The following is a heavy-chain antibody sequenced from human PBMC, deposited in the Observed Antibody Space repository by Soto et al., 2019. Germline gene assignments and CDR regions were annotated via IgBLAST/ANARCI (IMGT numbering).Heavy chain of an antibody. CDR2: IYYSGST. D-gene: IGHD4-17*01. CDR3: AKQPWADYGDIYDP. V-gene: IGHV4-39*01. Sequence: PSETLSLTCTVSGGSISSSSYYWGWIRQPPGKGLEWIGSIYYSGSTYYNPSLKSRVTISVDTSKNQFSLKLSSVTAADTAIYYCAKQPWADYGDIYDPWSQGTLVTVSS. J-gene: IGHJ5*02. CDR1: GGSISSSSYY.